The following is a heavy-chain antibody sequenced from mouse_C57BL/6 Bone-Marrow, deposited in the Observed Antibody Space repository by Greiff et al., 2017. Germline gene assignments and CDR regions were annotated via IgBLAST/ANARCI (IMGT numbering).Heavy chain of an antibody. CDR1: GFTFSSYG. CDR2: ISSGGSYT. V-gene: IGHV5-6*02. J-gene: IGHJ4*01. Sequence: DVMLVESGGDLVKPGGSLKLSCAASGFTFSSYGMSWVRQTPDKRLEWVATISSGGSYTYYPDSVKGRFTISRDNAKNTLYLQMSSLKSEDTAMYYCARATVVAGAMDYWGQGTSVTVSS. D-gene: IGHD1-1*01. CDR3: ARATVVAGAMDY.